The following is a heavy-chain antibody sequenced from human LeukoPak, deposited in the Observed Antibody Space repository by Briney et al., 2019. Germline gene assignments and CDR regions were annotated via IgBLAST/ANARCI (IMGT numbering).Heavy chain of an antibody. CDR2: IYYSGST. CDR3: ARDRRITIFGVVTHDAFDI. CDR1: GGSISSSSYY. Sequence: PSETLSLTCTVSGGSISSSSYYWGWIRQPPGKGLEWIGSIYYSGSTYYNPSLKSRVTISVDTSKNQFSLKLSSVTAADTAVYYCARDRRITIFGVVTHDAFDIWGQGTMVTVSS. J-gene: IGHJ3*02. V-gene: IGHV4-39*07. D-gene: IGHD3-3*01.